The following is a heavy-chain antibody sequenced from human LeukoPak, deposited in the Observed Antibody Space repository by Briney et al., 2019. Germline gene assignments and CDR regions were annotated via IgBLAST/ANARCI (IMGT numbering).Heavy chain of an antibody. CDR3: AKNYYGSGSSSYAFDY. D-gene: IGHD3-10*01. Sequence: GRSLRLSCAASGFTFDDYAMHWVRQAPGKGLEWVSGSSWNSGSIGYADSVKGRFTISRDNAKNSLYLQMNSLRAEDTALYYCAKNYYGSGSSSYAFDYWGQGTLVTVSS. CDR2: SSWNSGSI. J-gene: IGHJ4*02. V-gene: IGHV3-9*01. CDR1: GFTFDDYA.